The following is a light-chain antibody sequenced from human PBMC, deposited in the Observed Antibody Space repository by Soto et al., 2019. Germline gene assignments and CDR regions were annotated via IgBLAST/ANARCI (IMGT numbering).Light chain of an antibody. CDR1: SSDIGRYDY. CDR3: SSFTSSSTWV. J-gene: IGLJ3*02. V-gene: IGLV2-14*01. CDR2: EVI. Sequence: QSVLTQPASVSGSPGQSITISCTGTSSDIGRYDYVSWFQQHPGRAPKLLIHEVINRPSGVSIRFSGSKSGSTASLTISGLQAEDEADFYCSSFTSSSTWVFGGGTKLTVL.